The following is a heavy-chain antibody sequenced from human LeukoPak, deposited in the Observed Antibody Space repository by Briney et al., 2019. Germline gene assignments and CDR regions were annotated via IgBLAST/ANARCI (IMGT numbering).Heavy chain of an antibody. J-gene: IGHJ4*02. CDR2: IYSGGST. CDR3: ARGGSSWSLDY. V-gene: IGHV3-53*01. Sequence: PGGSLRLSCAASGFTFDDYAMHWVRQAPGKGLEWVSVIYSGGSTYYADSVKGRFTISRDNSKNTLYLQMNSLRAEDTAVYYCARGGSSWSLDYWGQGTLVTVSS. CDR1: GFTFDDYA. D-gene: IGHD6-13*01.